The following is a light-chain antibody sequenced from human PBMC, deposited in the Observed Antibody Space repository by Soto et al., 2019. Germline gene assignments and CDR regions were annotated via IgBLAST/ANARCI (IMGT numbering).Light chain of an antibody. V-gene: IGKV3D-20*02. CDR2: DAS. J-gene: IGKJ5*01. CDR1: QRRTSRY. CDR3: QQYNNWPIT. Sequence: EIVLTQSPGTLSLSRGERATVSSRASQRRTSRYLAWYQQKPGQAPRVVIYDASRRDAGIPARFSGSGSGTDFTLIISRLEPEDFAVYYCQQYNNWPITFGQGTRLEIK.